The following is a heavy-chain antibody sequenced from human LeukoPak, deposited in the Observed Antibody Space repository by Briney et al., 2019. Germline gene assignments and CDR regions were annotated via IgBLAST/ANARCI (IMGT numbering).Heavy chain of an antibody. CDR2: IYAGGST. CDR1: GFTVSSNY. Sequence: GGSLRLSCAASGFTVSSNYMSWVRQAPGKGLEWVSVIYAGGSTHYADSVKGRFTISRDNSKNTLYLQMNSLRAEDTAVYYCAKVRLYGDYPEIDYWGQGTLVAVSS. CDR3: AKVRLYGDYPEIDY. V-gene: IGHV3-53*01. J-gene: IGHJ4*02. D-gene: IGHD4-17*01.